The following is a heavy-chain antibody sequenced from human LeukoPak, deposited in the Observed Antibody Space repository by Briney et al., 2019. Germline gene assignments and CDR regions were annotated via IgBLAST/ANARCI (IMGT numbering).Heavy chain of an antibody. J-gene: IGHJ4*02. CDR1: GYTFTSYG. V-gene: IGHV1-18*01. D-gene: IGHD1-14*01. Sequence: ASVKVSCKASGYTFTSYGISWVRQAPGQGLEWMGWISAYNGNTNYAQKLQGRVTMTTDTSTSTAYMELRSLRAEDTALYYCAKAFPEGIDGYFDYWGQGTLVTVSS. CDR2: ISAYNGNT. CDR3: AKAFPEGIDGYFDY.